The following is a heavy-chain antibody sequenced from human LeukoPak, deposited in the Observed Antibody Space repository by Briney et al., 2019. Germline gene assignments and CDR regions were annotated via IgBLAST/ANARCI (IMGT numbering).Heavy chain of an antibody. J-gene: IGHJ4*02. CDR3: AKEGSYPFDY. D-gene: IGHD5-18*01. Sequence: GGSLRLSCAASGFTFSSYGMHWVRHAPGKGLEWVAVIWYDGSNKYYADSVKGRFTISRDNSKNTLYLQMNRLRAEDTAVYYCAKEGSYPFDYWGQGTLVTVSS. CDR2: IWYDGSNK. CDR1: GFTFSSYG. V-gene: IGHV3-33*06.